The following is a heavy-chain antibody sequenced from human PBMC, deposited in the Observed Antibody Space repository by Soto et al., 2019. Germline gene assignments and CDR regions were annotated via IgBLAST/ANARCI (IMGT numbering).Heavy chain of an antibody. CDR1: GFTCSSYA. V-gene: IGHV3-30-3*01. CDR3: ARDPMGRYYGSGSYYFDY. J-gene: IGHJ4*02. CDR2: ISYDGSNK. Sequence: QVQLVESWGGVVQPGRSLRLSCAASGFTCSSYAMHWFRQAPGKGLEGVAVISYDGSNKYYDDSVKGRFTISRDNSTNTLYLQMTSLRAEDTAVYYCARDPMGRYYGSGSYYFDYWGQVTLVTVSS. D-gene: IGHD3-10*01.